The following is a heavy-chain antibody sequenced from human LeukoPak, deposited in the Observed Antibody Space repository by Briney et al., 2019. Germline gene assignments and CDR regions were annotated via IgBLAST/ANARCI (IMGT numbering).Heavy chain of an antibody. CDR1: GFTFSSYG. D-gene: IGHD1-26*01. CDR3: ARVEGATSPPFDY. V-gene: IGHV3-23*01. J-gene: IGHJ4*02. CDR2: ISGSGSST. Sequence: GGSLRLSCAASGFTFSSYGMSWVRQAPGKGLEWVSAISGSGSSTYYADSVKGRFTISRDNSKNTIYMQVNSLRVEDTAVYYCARVEGATSPPFDYWGQGTLVTVSS.